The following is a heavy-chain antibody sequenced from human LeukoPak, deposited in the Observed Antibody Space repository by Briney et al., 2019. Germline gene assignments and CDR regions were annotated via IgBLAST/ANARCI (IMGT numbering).Heavy chain of an antibody. CDR3: TTTYGDQGAFDY. Sequence: PGGSLRLSCAASGFTFSNAWMSWVRRAPGKGLEWVGRIKSKTDGGTTDYAAPVKGRFTISRDDSKNTLYLQMNSLKAEDTAVYYCTTTYGDQGAFDYWGQGTLVTVSS. J-gene: IGHJ4*02. CDR2: IKSKTDGGTT. V-gene: IGHV3-15*01. CDR1: GFTFSNAW. D-gene: IGHD4-17*01.